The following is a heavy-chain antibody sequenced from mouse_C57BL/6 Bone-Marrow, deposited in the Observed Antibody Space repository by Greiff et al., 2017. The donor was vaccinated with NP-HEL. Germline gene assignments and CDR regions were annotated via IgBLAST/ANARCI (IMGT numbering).Heavy chain of an antibody. CDR1: GFSLTSYG. Sequence: VQLQQSGPGLVQPSQSLSITCTVSGFSLTSYGVHWVRQSPGKGLEWLGVIWSGGSTDYNAAFISRLSISKDNSKSQVFFKMNSMQADVTAIYYCARYFDYWGQGTTLTVSS. V-gene: IGHV2-2*01. J-gene: IGHJ2*01. CDR3: ARYFDY. CDR2: IWSGGST.